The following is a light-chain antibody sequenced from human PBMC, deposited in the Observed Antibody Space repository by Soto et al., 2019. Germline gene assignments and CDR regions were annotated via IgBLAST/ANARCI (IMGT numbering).Light chain of an antibody. CDR3: CSHAGNRV. V-gene: IGLV2-23*02. CDR1: SSDVGSYNL. J-gene: IGLJ3*02. Sequence: QSALTQPASVSGSPGQSITISCTGTSSDVGSYNLVSWYQQHPGKAPKLMIYEVTERPSGVSNRFSGSKSGNTASLTISGLQAEDEDDYYCCSHAGNRVFGGGTKLTVL. CDR2: EVT.